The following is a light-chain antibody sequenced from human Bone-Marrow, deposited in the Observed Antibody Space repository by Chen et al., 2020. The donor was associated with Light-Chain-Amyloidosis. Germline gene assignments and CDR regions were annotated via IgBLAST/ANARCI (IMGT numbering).Light chain of an antibody. CDR3: QSADSSGTYEVI. CDR2: RDT. J-gene: IGLJ2*01. Sequence: YELTQPPSVSVSPGQTARTTCPGDDLPTKYAYWYQQKPGQAPVLVIHRDTERPSGISERFSGSSSGTTATLTISGVQAEDEADYHCQSADSSGTYEVIFGGGTKLTVL. V-gene: IGLV3-25*03. CDR1: DLPTKY.